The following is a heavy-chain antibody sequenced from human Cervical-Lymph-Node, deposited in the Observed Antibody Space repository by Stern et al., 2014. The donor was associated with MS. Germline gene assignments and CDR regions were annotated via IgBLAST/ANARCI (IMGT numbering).Heavy chain of an antibody. D-gene: IGHD1-26*01. J-gene: IGHJ4*02. CDR1: GYSFTRSW. CDR2: IYPGDSDT. Sequence: EVQLGESGAEVKKPGESLKLSCKGSGYSFTRSWIGWVRQIPGKGLEWMGIIYPGDSDTRYSPSFQGQVTISVDKFISTAHLQWSSLKASDTAMYYCASSSMGATGAFDYWGQGTLLTVSS. V-gene: IGHV5-51*03. CDR3: ASSSMGATGAFDY.